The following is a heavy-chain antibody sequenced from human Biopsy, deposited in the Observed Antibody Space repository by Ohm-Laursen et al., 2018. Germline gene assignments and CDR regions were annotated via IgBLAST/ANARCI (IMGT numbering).Heavy chain of an antibody. D-gene: IGHD1-1*01. V-gene: IGHV1-69*01. J-gene: IGHJ4*02. CDR2: INSMFGTT. Sequence: PSVKASCKASGGTFSSFGISWVRQAPGQGLEWMGEINSMFGTTNYAQTFQGRVTITADESTSTAYMEVSSLRSEDTAVYYCAKRGVERGRPLAYWGQGTLVTVSS. CDR1: GGTFSSFG. CDR3: AKRGVERGRPLAY.